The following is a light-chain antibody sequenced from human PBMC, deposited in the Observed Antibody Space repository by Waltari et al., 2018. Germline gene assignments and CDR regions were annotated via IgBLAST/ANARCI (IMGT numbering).Light chain of an antibody. J-gene: IGLJ3*02. Sequence: QLVMTQSPSASASLGASVKLTCTLSSGHSNNIIAWLQQRPEKGPRYLMKVNSDGSHIRGDGIPERFSGSSSGAERYLTISSLQSEDEADYYCQTGGHGTWVFGGGTKLTVL. CDR3: QTGGHGTWV. CDR1: SGHSNNI. CDR2: VNSDGSH. V-gene: IGLV4-69*01.